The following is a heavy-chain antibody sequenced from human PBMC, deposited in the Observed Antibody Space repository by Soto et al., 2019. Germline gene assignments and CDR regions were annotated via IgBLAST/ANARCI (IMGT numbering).Heavy chain of an antibody. Sequence: GASVKVSFKASGGTFSNFVSSWVRQAPGQGLEWMGGNIPIFGTANYAQKFQGRVTIIADESTGTTYMELTSLRSEDTAVYYCARAPILVGETTYENYFDYWGQGTLVTVSS. V-gene: IGHV1-69*13. J-gene: IGHJ4*02. CDR2: NIPIFGTA. D-gene: IGHD2-21*01. CDR3: ARAPILVGETTYENYFDY. CDR1: GGTFSNFV.